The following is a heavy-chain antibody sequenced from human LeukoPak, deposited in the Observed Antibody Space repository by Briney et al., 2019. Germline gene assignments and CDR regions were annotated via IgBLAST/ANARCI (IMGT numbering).Heavy chain of an antibody. V-gene: IGHV1-45*02. CDR3: ARGGNGDYGFVFDY. D-gene: IGHD4-17*01. CDR1: GYTFTYRY. J-gene: IGHJ4*02. Sequence: ASVKVSCKASGYTFTYRYLHWVRQAPGQALEWMGWITPFNGNTNYAQKFQDRVTITRDRSMSTAYMELSSLRSEDTAMYYCARGGNGDYGFVFDYWGQGTLVTVSS. CDR2: ITPFNGNT.